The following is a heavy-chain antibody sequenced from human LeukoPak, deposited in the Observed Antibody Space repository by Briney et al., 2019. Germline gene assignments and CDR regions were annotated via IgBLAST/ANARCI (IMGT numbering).Heavy chain of an antibody. CDR3: VRHDGRGGATMGALDS. V-gene: IGHV4-34*01. CDR2: INHSGST. D-gene: IGHD5-12*01. J-gene: IGHJ4*02. CDR1: GGSFSGYY. Sequence: SETLSLTCAVYGGSFSGYYWSWIRQPPGKGLEWIGEINHSGSTNYNPSLKSRVTISVDTSKNQFSLKLSSVTAADTAVYYCVRHDGRGGATMGALDSWGQGSLVTVSS.